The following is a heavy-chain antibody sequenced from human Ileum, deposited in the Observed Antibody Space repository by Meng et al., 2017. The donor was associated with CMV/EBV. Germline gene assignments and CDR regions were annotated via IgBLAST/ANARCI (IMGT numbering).Heavy chain of an antibody. V-gene: IGHV4-59*01. CDR1: GGSISSYY. CDR3: ARRRAFDI. CDR2: ICYSGST. J-gene: IGHJ3*02. Sequence: GSLRLSCTVSGGSISSYYWSWIRQPPGKGLEWIGYICYSGSTNYNPSLKSRVTISVDTSKNQFSLKLSSVTAADTAVYYCARRRAFDIWGQGTMVTVSS.